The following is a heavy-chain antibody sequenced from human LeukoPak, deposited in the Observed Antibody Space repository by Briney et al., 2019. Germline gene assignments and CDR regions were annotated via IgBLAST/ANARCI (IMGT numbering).Heavy chain of an antibody. Sequence: GGSLRLSCAASGFTFDSYAMSWVRQAPGKGLEWVAFIRYDGSNKYYADSVKGRFTISRDNSKNTLYLQMNSLRAEDTAVYYCAKESSSGLTGPDYFDYWGQGTLVTVSS. D-gene: IGHD6-19*01. CDR1: GFTFDSYA. CDR3: AKESSSGLTGPDYFDY. V-gene: IGHV3-30*02. J-gene: IGHJ4*02. CDR2: IRYDGSNK.